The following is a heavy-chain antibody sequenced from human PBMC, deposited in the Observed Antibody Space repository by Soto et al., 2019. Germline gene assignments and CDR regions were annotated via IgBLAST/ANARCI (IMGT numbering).Heavy chain of an antibody. V-gene: IGHV3-21*01. CDR2: ISSSSSYI. Sequence: GGSLRLSCAASGFTFSSYSMNWVRQAPGKGLEWVSSISSSSSYIYYADSVKGRFTISRDNAKNSLYLQMNSLRAEDTAVYYCARGEQYQLFIDWFDPWGQGTLVTVSS. D-gene: IGHD2-2*01. CDR1: GFTFSSYS. CDR3: ARGEQYQLFIDWFDP. J-gene: IGHJ5*02.